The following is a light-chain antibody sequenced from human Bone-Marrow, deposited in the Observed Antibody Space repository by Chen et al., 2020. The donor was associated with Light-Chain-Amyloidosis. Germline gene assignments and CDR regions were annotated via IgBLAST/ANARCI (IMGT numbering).Light chain of an antibody. Sequence: QSALTQPASVSGSPGQSISFSCTGTSSDVGGDNHVSWYQQHPDKAPKLMIYEVTNRPSWVPDRFSGSKYDNTASLTISGLQTEDEADYFCSSYTITNTLVFGSGTRVTVL. J-gene: IGLJ1*01. CDR1: SSDVGGDNH. CDR3: SSYTITNTLV. V-gene: IGLV2-14*01. CDR2: EVT.